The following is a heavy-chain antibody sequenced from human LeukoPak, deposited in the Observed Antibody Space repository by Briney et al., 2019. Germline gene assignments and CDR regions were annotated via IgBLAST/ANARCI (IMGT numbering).Heavy chain of an antibody. CDR3: ARVGIAVAGYYFDY. CDR1: GFTVSSNY. J-gene: IGHJ4*02. Sequence: GGSLRLSCAASGFTVSSNYMSWVRQAPGKGLEWVSVIYSGGSTYYADSVKGRFTISRDNSKNTLYLQMNSLRAEDTAVYYCARVGIAVAGYYFDYWGQGTLVTVSS. D-gene: IGHD6-19*01. CDR2: IYSGGST. V-gene: IGHV3-66*01.